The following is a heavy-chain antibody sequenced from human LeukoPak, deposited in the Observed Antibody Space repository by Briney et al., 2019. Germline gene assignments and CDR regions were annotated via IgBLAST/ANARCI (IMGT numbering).Heavy chain of an antibody. CDR2: IYYSGST. CDR1: GGSISSSSYY. D-gene: IGHD3-10*01. J-gene: IGHJ5*02. CDR3: ARMVRGFNWFDP. Sequence: PSETLSLTCTVSGGSISSSSYYWGWIRQPPGKGLEWIGSIYYSGSTYYNPSLKSRVTISVDTSKNQFSLKLSSVTAADTAVYYCARMVRGFNWFDPWGQGTLVTVSS. V-gene: IGHV4-39*07.